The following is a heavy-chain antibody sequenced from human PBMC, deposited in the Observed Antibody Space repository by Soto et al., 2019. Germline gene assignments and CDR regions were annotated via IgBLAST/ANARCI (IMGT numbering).Heavy chain of an antibody. CDR3: ARRGGIWSGYYDDAVYQLDYYFDY. V-gene: IGHV4-59*08. Sequence: SETLSLTCTVSGGSISSYYWSWIRQPPGKGLEWIGYIYYSGSTNYNPSLKSRVTISVDTSKNQFSLKLSSVTAADTAVYYCARRGGIWSGYYDDAVYQLDYYFDYWGQGTLVTVSS. D-gene: IGHD3-3*01. CDR1: GGSISSYY. J-gene: IGHJ4*02. CDR2: IYYSGST.